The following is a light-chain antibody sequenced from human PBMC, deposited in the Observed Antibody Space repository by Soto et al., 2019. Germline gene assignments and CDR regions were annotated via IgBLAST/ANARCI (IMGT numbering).Light chain of an antibody. Sequence: EIVLTQSPGTLSLSPGDRATLSCRASQSVTSTYVAWYQQKNGQAPRLLIFDASTRAPDIPDRFSGRGSGTDFNLTISSLEPEDFEVYFCQQYGTSPVTFGQGTKVEIK. CDR3: QQYGTSPVT. CDR2: DAS. J-gene: IGKJ1*01. CDR1: QSVTSTY. V-gene: IGKV3-20*01.